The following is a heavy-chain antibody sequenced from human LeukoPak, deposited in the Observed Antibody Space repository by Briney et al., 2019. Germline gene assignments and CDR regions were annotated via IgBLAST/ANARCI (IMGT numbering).Heavy chain of an antibody. CDR2: IIPIFGTA. CDR1: GGTFSSYA. D-gene: IGHD2-15*01. V-gene: IGHV1-69*13. Sequence: GASVKVSCKASGGTFSSYAISWVRQAPGQGLEWMGGIIPIFGTANYAQKFQGRVTITADESTSTAYMELSSLRSEDTAVYYCARDGPAYCSGGSCYSGYWGQGTLVIVSS. J-gene: IGHJ4*02. CDR3: ARDGPAYCSGGSCYSGY.